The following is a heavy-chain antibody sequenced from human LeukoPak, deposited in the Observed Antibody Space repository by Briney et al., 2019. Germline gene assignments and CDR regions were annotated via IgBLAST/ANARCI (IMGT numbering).Heavy chain of an antibody. CDR3: ARDWAVAGIWHWFDP. J-gene: IGHJ5*02. D-gene: IGHD6-19*01. CDR1: GLTFSSYA. CDR2: ISYDGSNK. Sequence: GGSLRLSCAASGLTFSSYAMHWVRQAPGKGLEWVAVISYDGSNKYYADSVKGRFTISRDNSKNTLYLQMNSLRAEDTAVYYCARDWAVAGIWHWFDPWGQGTLVTVSS. V-gene: IGHV3-30-3*01.